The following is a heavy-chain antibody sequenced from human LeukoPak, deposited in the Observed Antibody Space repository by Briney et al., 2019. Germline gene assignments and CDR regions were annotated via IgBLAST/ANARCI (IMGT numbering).Heavy chain of an antibody. CDR2: IIPIFGTA. D-gene: IGHD3-22*01. Sequence: SVKVSCKASGYTFANFGITWVRQAPGQGLEWMGGIIPIFGTANYAQKFQGRVTITADESTSTAYMELSSLRSEDTAVYYCARVPHYYDSSGLDYWGQGTLVTVSS. CDR3: ARVPHYYDSSGLDY. CDR1: GYTFANFG. J-gene: IGHJ4*02. V-gene: IGHV1-69*13.